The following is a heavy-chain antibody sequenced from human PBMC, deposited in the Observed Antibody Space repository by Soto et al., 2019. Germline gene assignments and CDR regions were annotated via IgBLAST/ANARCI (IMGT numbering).Heavy chain of an antibody. D-gene: IGHD6-6*01. Sequence: GGSLRLSCAASGFIFSDPYMDWVRQAPGKGLEWVGRTRNKANSYTTEYAASVKGRFTISRDASQNSLFLQMNSLKSEDTAVYYCARTVVPGYYMDVWGKGTTVTVSS. J-gene: IGHJ6*03. CDR1: GFIFSDPY. CDR3: ARTVVPGYYMDV. CDR2: TRNKANSYTT. V-gene: IGHV3-72*01.